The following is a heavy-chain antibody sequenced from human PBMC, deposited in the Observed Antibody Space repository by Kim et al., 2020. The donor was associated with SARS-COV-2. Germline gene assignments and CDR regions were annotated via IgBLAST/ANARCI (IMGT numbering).Heavy chain of an antibody. D-gene: IGHD2-15*01. CDR2: ISSSSSYI. J-gene: IGHJ4*02. Sequence: GGSLRLSCAASGFTFSSYSMNWVRQAPGKGLEWVSSISSSSSYIYYADSVKGRFTISRDNAKNSLYLQMNSLRAEDTAVYYCARNHYCSGGSCYLDPFDYWGQGTLVTVSS. CDR3: ARNHYCSGGSCYLDPFDY. CDR1: GFTFSSYS. V-gene: IGHV3-21*01.